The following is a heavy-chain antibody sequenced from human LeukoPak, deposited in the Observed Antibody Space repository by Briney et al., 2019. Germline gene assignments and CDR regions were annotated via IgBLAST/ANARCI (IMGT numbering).Heavy chain of an antibody. CDR3: AKSGDYYDSSGYYYGY. CDR2: ISGSGGST. D-gene: IGHD3-22*01. V-gene: IGHV3-23*01. Sequence: PGGSLRLSCAASGFTFSSYAMSWVRQAPGKGLEWVPAISGSGGSTYYADSVKGRFTISRDNSKNTLYLQMNSLRAEDTAVYYCAKSGDYYDSSGYYYGYWGQGTLVTVSS. CDR1: GFTFSSYA. J-gene: IGHJ4*02.